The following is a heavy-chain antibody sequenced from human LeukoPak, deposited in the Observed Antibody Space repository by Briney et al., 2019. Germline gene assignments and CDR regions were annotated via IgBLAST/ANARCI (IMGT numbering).Heavy chain of an antibody. CDR2: ISYDGSNK. V-gene: IGHV3-30-3*01. CDR1: GFTFSSYA. D-gene: IGHD2-21*01. J-gene: IGHJ4*02. Sequence: GGSLRLSCAASGFTFSSYAMHWVRQAPGKGLEWVAVISYDGSNKYYADSVKGRFTISRDNSKNTLYLQMNSLRAEDTAVYYCAKDPATYCGGDCYSGFAYFDYWGQGTLVTVSS. CDR3: AKDPATYCGGDCYSGFAYFDY.